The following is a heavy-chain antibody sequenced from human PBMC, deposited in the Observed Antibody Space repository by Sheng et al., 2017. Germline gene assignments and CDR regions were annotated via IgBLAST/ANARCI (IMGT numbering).Heavy chain of an antibody. CDR3: ARYPSVTTKYFQH. D-gene: IGHD4-17*01. CDR2: MNPNSGNT. CDR1: GYTFSNYD. Sequence: QVQLVQSGAEVKKPGASVKVSCKASGYTFSNYDVTWVRQATGQGLEWMGWMNPNSGNTDYAQKFQGRVTMTRDTSISTAYMELSSLRPEDTAVYFCARYPSVTTKYFQHWGQGTPVTVSS. J-gene: IGHJ1*01. V-gene: IGHV1-8*01.